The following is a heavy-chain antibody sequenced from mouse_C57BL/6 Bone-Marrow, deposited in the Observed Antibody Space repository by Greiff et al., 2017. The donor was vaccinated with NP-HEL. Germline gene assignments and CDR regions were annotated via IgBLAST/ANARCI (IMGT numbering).Heavy chain of an antibody. J-gene: IGHJ2*01. CDR1: GYTFTSYG. CDR3: ARGRLWLRRLND. Sequence: VQLQQSGAELARPGASVKLSCKASGYTFTSYGISWVKQSTGQGLEWIGEISPRSGNTYYNEKLKGKATLTANKSSSTAYMELRSLTSEYTAVYFCARGRLWLRRLNDWGQGTTLTVS. CDR2: ISPRSGNT. V-gene: IGHV1-81*01. D-gene: IGHD2-2*01.